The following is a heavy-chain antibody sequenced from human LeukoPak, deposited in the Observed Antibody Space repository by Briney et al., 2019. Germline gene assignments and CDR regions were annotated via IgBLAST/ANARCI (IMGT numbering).Heavy chain of an antibody. CDR1: GYSISSGYY. D-gene: IGHD7-27*01. J-gene: IGHJ4*02. Sequence: PSETLSLTCAVSGYSISSGYYWAWIRQPPGKGLEWIGEINHSGSTNYNPSLKSRVTISVDTSKNQFSLKLSSVTAADTAVYYCAGHPAELGYYFDYWGQGTLVTVSS. CDR2: INHSGST. V-gene: IGHV4-38-2*01. CDR3: AGHPAELGYYFDY.